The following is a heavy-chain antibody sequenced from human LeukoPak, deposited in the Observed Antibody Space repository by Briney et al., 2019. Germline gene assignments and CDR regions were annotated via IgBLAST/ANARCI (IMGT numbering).Heavy chain of an antibody. CDR2: IYYSGST. CDR3: ARGTGAYYYL. V-gene: IGHV4-59*01. CDR1: GGSISSYY. D-gene: IGHD3-22*01. Sequence: SETLALTCTVSGGSISSYYWSWIRQPPGKGLEWIGYIYYSGSTKYNPYLKSRVTISIDTSKNQFSLKLSSVTAADTALYYCARGTGAYYYLWGQGTMVTVSS. J-gene: IGHJ3*01.